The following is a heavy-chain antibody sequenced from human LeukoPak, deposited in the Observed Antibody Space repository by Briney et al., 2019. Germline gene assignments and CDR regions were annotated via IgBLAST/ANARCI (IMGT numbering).Heavy chain of an antibody. J-gene: IGHJ4*02. Sequence: GGSLRLSCAASGFIFTNYFMSWVRQAPGKGLEWVASIKHDGSEKYYVDSVRGRFTISRGNTMNSLYLQMSSLRAEDTDVYYCATDRGWRTSGYYLYYFEYWGQGTLVTYSS. CDR1: GFIFTNYF. V-gene: IGHV3-7*01. CDR3: ATDRGWRTSGYYLYYFEY. D-gene: IGHD3-3*01. CDR2: IKHDGSEK.